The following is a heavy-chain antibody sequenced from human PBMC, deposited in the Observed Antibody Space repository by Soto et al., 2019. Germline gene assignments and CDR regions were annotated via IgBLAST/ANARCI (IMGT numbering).Heavy chain of an antibody. CDR3: TTDGVRGSYYYYYYYYGMDV. J-gene: IGHJ6*02. CDR2: IKSKTDGGTT. Sequence: PGGSLRLSCAASGFTFSNAWMSWVRQAPGKGLEWVGRIKSKTDGGTTDYAAPVKGRFTISRDDSKNTLYLQMNSLKTEDTAVYYCTTDGVRGSYYYYYYYYGMDVWGQGTTVTVSS. V-gene: IGHV3-15*01. D-gene: IGHD1-26*01. CDR1: GFTFSNAW.